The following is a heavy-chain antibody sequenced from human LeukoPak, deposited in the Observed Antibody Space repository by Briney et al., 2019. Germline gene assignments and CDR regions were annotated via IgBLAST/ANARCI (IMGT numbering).Heavy chain of an antibody. CDR2: IYHGGTT. CDR3: ARFIDEIDNWFDP. V-gene: IGHV4-38-2*02. D-gene: IGHD3-16*02. J-gene: IGHJ5*02. Sequence: SETLSLTCTVSGYFISSGYYWGWIRQPPGKGLEWIGNIYHGGTTYYNPSLKSRVTISVDTSKNQFSLKLNSVTAADTAVYYCARFIDEIDNWFDPWGQGTLVTVSS. CDR1: GYFISSGYY.